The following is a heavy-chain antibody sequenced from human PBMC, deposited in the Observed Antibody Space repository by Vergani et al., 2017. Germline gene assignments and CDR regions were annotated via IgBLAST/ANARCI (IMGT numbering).Heavy chain of an antibody. CDR3: ARSRTTYPEPLLAPYYFDY. V-gene: IGHV1-69*04. Sequence: QVQLVQSGAEVKKPGSSVKVSCKASGGTFSSYALSWVRQAPGQGLEWMGRILPILGIANYAQKFQVRVTITADKSTSTAYMELSSLRSEDTAVYYCARSRTTYPEPLLAPYYFDYWGQGTLVTVSS. CDR1: GGTFSSYA. J-gene: IGHJ4*02. CDR2: ILPILGIA. D-gene: IGHD1-7*01.